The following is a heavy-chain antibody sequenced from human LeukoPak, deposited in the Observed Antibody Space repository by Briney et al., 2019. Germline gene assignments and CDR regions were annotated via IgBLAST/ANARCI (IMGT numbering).Heavy chain of an antibody. Sequence: SVKVSCTASGGTFSSYAISWVRQAPGQGLEWMGGIIPIFGTANYAQKFQGRVTITTDESTSTAYMELSSLRSEDTAVYYCARDMSSPLDAFDIWGQGTMVTVSS. V-gene: IGHV1-69*05. J-gene: IGHJ3*02. CDR2: IIPIFGTA. CDR1: GGTFSSYA. D-gene: IGHD6-13*01. CDR3: ARDMSSPLDAFDI.